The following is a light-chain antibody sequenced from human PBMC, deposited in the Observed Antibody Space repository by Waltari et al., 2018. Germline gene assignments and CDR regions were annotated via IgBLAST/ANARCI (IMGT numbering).Light chain of an antibody. CDR3: MQILQPART. V-gene: IGKV2-28*01. J-gene: IGKJ2*01. CDR1: QSLLHSNGYNY. CDR2: LGS. Sequence: DILMTQSPLSLPVTPGEPASISCRSSQSLLHSNGYNYLDWYLQKPGQSPQVLIYLGSNRASGVPDRFSGSGSGTDFTLNISRVEADDVGVYYCMQILQPARTFGQGTRLEIK.